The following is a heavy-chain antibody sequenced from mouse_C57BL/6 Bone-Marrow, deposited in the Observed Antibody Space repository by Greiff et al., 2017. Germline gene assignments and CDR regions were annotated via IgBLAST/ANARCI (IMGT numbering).Heavy chain of an antibody. V-gene: IGHV5-2*01. CDR2: INSDGGGT. Sequence: EVKLVESGGGLVRPGESLKFSCASNEYEFPSHDMSWVRKTPEKGLELVGAINSDGGGTYYPATMERRFIITRDNTKKTLYLHMSSLRSEDTALYYCARPYPLAYWGQGTLVTVSA. J-gene: IGHJ3*01. CDR1: EYEFPSHD. CDR3: ARPYPLAY. D-gene: IGHD2-10*01.